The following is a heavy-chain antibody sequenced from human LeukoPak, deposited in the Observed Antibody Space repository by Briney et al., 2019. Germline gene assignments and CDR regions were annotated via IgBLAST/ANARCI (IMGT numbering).Heavy chain of an antibody. CDR3: AKMEDRLTLTRGVIIGGD. V-gene: IGHV3-30*18. D-gene: IGHD3-10*01. Sequence: PGRSLRLSCAASGFTFSSFAMHWVRQAPGKGLEWVAVSSYDGSNEYYADSVKGRFTISRDNSKNTLDLQMNSLRAEDTAVYYCAKMEDRLTLTRGVIIGGDWGQGTLVTVSS. J-gene: IGHJ4*02. CDR2: SSYDGSNE. CDR1: GFTFSSFA.